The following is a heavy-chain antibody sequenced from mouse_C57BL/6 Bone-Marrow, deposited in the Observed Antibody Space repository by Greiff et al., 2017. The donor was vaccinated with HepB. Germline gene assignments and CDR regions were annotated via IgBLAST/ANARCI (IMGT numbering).Heavy chain of an antibody. CDR3: ARCLLYYGSSLDDY. CDR2: INPYNGGT. CDR1: GYTFTDYY. Sequence: VQLQQSGPVLVKPGASVKMSCKASGYTFTDYYMNWVKQSHGKSLEWIGVINPYNGGTSYNQKFKGKATLTVDKSSSTAYMELNSLTSEDSAVYYCARCLLYYGSSLDDYWGQGTTLTVSS. D-gene: IGHD1-1*01. V-gene: IGHV1-19*01. J-gene: IGHJ2*01.